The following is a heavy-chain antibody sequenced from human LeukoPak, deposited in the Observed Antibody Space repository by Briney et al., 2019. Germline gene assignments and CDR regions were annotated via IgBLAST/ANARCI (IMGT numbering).Heavy chain of an antibody. Sequence: PSETLSLTCAVYGGSFSGYYWSWIRQPPGKGLEWIGEINHSGSTNYNPSLKSRVTISVDTSKNQFSLKLSSVTAADTAVYYCARYRAVVPAAPKYFQHWGQGTLVTVSS. V-gene: IGHV4-34*01. CDR1: GGSFSGYY. J-gene: IGHJ1*01. CDR2: INHSGST. CDR3: ARYRAVVPAAPKYFQH. D-gene: IGHD2-2*01.